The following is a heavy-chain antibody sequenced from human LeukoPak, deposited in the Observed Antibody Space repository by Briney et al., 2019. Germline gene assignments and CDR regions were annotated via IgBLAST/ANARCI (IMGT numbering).Heavy chain of an antibody. CDR2: IKQDGSEK. J-gene: IGHJ4*02. CDR3: ARVRACSSTSCYTAEDY. CDR1: GFTFSSYW. V-gene: IGHV3-7*01. D-gene: IGHD2-2*02. Sequence: PGGSLRLSCAASGFTFSSYWMSWVRQAPGKGLEWVANIKQDGSEKYYVDSVKGRFTISRDNAKNLLYLQMNSLRAEDTAVYYCARVRACSSTSCYTAEDYWGQGTLVTVSS.